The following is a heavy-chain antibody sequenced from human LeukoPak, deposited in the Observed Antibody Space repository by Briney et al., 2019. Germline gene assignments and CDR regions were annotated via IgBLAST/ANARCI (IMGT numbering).Heavy chain of an antibody. J-gene: IGHJ4*02. CDR3: ARDPGYGLGVDYGDY. D-gene: IGHD3-10*01. V-gene: IGHV3-66*01. CDR2: IHRGGNT. Sequence: GGSLRLSCAASGFTVSGNYMSWVRQTPGKGLEWLSVIHRGGNTYYADSVKGRFTISRDSSKNTVFLQMDSLRAEDTAVYYCARDPGYGLGVDYGDYWGQGALVTVSS. CDR1: GFTVSGNY.